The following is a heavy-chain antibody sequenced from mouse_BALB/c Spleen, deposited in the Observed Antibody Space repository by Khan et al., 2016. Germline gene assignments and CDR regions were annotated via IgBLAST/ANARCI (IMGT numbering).Heavy chain of an antibody. V-gene: IGHV9-3-1*01. CDR1: GYTFTDYG. CDR2: INTYTGES. Sequence: QIQLVQSGPELKKPGETVKISCKASGYTFTDYGMNWVKQAPGKGLKWMGRINTYTGESTYADDFKGRFAFALETSASTAYLQIINLKSEDTATYVCGKGFGKYGFFDFWGQGTTLTVSS. CDR3: GKGFGKYGFFDF. D-gene: IGHD1-2*01. J-gene: IGHJ2*01.